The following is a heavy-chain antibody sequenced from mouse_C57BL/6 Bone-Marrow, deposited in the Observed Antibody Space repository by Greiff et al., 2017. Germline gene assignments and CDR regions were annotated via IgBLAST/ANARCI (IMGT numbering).Heavy chain of an antibody. V-gene: IGHV5-12*01. Sequence: DVQLVESGGGLVQPGGSLKLSCAASGFTFSDYYMYWVRQTPEKRLEWVAYISNGGGSTYYPDTVKGRFTISRDNAKNTLYLQMSRLKSEDTAMYYCARRMVYYYAMDYWGQGTSVTVSS. CDR3: ARRMVYYYAMDY. CDR1: GFTFSDYY. D-gene: IGHD2-10*02. CDR2: ISNGGGST. J-gene: IGHJ4*01.